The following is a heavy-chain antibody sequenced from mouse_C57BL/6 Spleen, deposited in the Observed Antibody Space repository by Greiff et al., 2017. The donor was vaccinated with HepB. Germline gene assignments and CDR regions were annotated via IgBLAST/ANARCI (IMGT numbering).Heavy chain of an antibody. CDR3: ARGEFDY. J-gene: IGHJ2*01. V-gene: IGHV1-50*01. CDR1: GYTFTSYW. Sequence: VKLQQPGAELVKPGASVKLSCKASGYTFTSYWMQWVKQRPGQGLEWIGEIDPSDSYTNYNRKFKGKATLTVDKSSSTAYMQLSSLTSEDSAVYDCARGEFDYWGQGTTLTVSS. CDR2: IDPSDSYT.